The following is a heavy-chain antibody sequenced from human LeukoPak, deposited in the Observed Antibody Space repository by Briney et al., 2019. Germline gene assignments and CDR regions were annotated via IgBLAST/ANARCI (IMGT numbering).Heavy chain of an antibody. CDR1: GGSISSYY. CDR3: ARARIHPGYSSSWYPVYYFDY. D-gene: IGHD6-13*01. CDR2: IYTSGST. V-gene: IGHV4-4*07. J-gene: IGHJ4*02. Sequence: PSETLSLTCTVSGGSISSYYWSWIRQPAGKGLEWIGRIYTSGSTNYNPSLKSRVTMSVDTSKNQFSLKLSSVTAADTAVYYCARARIHPGYSSSWYPVYYFDYWGQGTLVTVSS.